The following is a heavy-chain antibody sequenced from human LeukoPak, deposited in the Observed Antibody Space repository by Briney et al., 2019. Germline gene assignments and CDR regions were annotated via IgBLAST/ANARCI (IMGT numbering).Heavy chain of an antibody. CDR2: INHSGST. J-gene: IGHJ6*02. CDR3: ARGLIVGATLFHYYYGMDV. V-gene: IGHV4-39*07. CDR1: GASIISANYY. D-gene: IGHD1-26*01. Sequence: SETLSLTCTVSGASIISANYYWNWIRQPPGKGLEWIGEINHSGSTNYNPSLKSRVTISVDTSKNQFSLKLSSVTAADTAVYYCARGLIVGATLFHYYYGMDVWGQGTTVTVSS.